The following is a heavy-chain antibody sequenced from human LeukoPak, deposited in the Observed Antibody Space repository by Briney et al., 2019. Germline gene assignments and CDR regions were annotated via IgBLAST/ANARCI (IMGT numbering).Heavy chain of an antibody. J-gene: IGHJ6*02. Sequence: GGSLRLSCAASGFTFSSYSMNWVRQAPGKGLEWVSYISSSSSTIYYADSVKGRFTISRDNAKNSLYLQMNSLRDEDTAVYYCARDIGYYDTLTGYFTGYYYYGMDVWGQGTTVTVSS. CDR3: ARDIGYYDTLTGYFTGYYYYGMDV. CDR2: ISSSSSTI. CDR1: GFTFSSYS. D-gene: IGHD3-9*01. V-gene: IGHV3-48*02.